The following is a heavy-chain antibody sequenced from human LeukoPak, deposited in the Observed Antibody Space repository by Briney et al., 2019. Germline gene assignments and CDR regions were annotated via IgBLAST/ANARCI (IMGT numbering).Heavy chain of an antibody. CDR2: IFHSGTT. Sequence: PSETLSLTCAVSGVSISSSNWWSWVRQPPGKGLVWIGRIFHSGTTDYKTSLKGRVTISVDKSKNQFSLKLTSVTAADTAVYYCARGLGSGYTDNWGQGTLVTVSS. CDR1: GVSISSSNW. CDR3: ARGLGSGYTDN. V-gene: IGHV4-4*02. J-gene: IGHJ4*02. D-gene: IGHD3-22*01.